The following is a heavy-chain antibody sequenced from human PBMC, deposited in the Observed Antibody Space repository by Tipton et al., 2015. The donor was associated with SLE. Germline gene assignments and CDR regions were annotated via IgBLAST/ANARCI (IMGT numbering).Heavy chain of an antibody. CDR2: MSDSGRT. J-gene: IGHJ6*03. CDR3: ARGEWDLRKFYYYYMDV. D-gene: IGHD1-14*01. CDR1: GASFTNNH. V-gene: IGHV4-59*01. Sequence: TLSLTCTVSGASFTNNHWTWIRQPPEKGLEWIGYMSDSGRTNYNPSLKSRVSISVDPSKNQFSLRLSSVTAADTAIYFCARGEWDLRKFYYYYMDVWGKGTTVTVSS.